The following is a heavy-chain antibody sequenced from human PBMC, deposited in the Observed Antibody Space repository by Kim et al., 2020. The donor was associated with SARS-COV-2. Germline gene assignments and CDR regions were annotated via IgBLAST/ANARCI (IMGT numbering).Heavy chain of an antibody. CDR3: ARDFLRYFD. J-gene: IGHJ4*02. D-gene: IGHD3-9*01. Sequence: SYIYYADSVKGRFTISRDNAKNSLYLQMNSLRAEDTAVYYCARDFLRYFDSGQGTLVTVSS. CDR2: SYI. V-gene: IGHV3-21*01.